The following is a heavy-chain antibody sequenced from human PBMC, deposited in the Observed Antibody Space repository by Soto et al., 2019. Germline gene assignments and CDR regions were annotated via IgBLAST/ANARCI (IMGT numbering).Heavy chain of an antibody. J-gene: IGHJ4*02. Sequence: GASVKVSCKASGGTLSNYVISWVRQAPGQGLEWMGGIIPIFGTVSYAQHLRGRVTITADKSTNTAYMVLSSLRSEDTAMYYCARGKYLATSQWLSRYFDFWGQGTLGSGSS. CDR2: IIPIFGTV. V-gene: IGHV1-69*06. D-gene: IGHD6-19*01. CDR1: GGTLSNYV. CDR3: ARGKYLATSQWLSRYFDF.